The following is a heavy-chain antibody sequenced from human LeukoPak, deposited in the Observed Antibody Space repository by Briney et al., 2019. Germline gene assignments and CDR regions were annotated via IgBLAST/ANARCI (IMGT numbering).Heavy chain of an antibody. J-gene: IGHJ4*02. D-gene: IGHD6-19*01. CDR3: AIWVRNGWPYFDY. Sequence: VGSLRLSPAVSRDTSCSDAFSWVRQAPGKGLEWVPAITSVDDSTYYADSVKGRFTISRDYSKNTVHLQMNSLRAEDTALYYCAIWVRNGWPYFDYWGQGTLVTVSS. V-gene: IGHV3-23*01. CDR1: RDTSCSDA. CDR2: ITSVDDST.